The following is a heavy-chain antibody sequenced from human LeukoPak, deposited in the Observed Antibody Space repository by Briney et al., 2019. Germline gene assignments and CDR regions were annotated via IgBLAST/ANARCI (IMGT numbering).Heavy chain of an antibody. D-gene: IGHD5-24*01. CDR2: IIPIFGTA. V-gene: IGHV1-69*05. CDR1: GGTFSSYA. Sequence: ASVKVPCKASGGTFSSYAISWVRQAPGQGLEWMGRIIPIFGTANYVQKFQGRVTITTDESTSTAYMELSSLRSEDTAVYYCARIGDGYNSPTDYWGQGTLVTVSS. CDR3: ARIGDGYNSPTDY. J-gene: IGHJ4*02.